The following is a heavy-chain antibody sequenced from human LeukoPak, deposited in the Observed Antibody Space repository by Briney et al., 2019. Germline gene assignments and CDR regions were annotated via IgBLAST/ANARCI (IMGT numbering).Heavy chain of an antibody. CDR2: ISYSGGT. CDR3: ARQRLRLGEISH. V-gene: IGHV4-59*08. CDR1: GGSISSYY. Sequence: TSETLSLTCTVSGGSISSYYWSWIRQPPGKGLEWIGYISYSGGTDYSPSLKSRVTISVDTSKNQFSLKLRSVTAADTAVYYCARQRLRLGEISHWGQGTLVTFSS. J-gene: IGHJ4*02. D-gene: IGHD3-16*01.